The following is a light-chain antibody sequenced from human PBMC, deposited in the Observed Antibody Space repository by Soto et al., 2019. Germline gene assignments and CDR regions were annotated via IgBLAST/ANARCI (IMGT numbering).Light chain of an antibody. Sequence: AIQMTQSPSSLSASVGDRGTITCRASQGIRNDLGWYQQKPGKAPNLLIYAASSLQSGVPSRFSGSGSGTDFTLTISSLQPEDFATYYCLQDYNYPRTFGQGTKVEIK. CDR2: AAS. V-gene: IGKV1-6*01. CDR3: LQDYNYPRT. CDR1: QGIRND. J-gene: IGKJ1*01.